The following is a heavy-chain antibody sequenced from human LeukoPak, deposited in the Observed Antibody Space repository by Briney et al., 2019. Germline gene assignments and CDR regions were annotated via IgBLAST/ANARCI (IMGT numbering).Heavy chain of an antibody. CDR1: GGSFSGYY. CDR2: INHSGST. V-gene: IGHV4-34*01. D-gene: IGHD4-17*01. J-gene: IGHJ4*02. CDR3: ARGSSPLMTTVVTPVRYYFDY. Sequence: SETLSLTCAVYGGSFSGYYWSWIRQPPGKGLEWIGEINHSGSTNYNPSLKSRVTIPVDTSKNQFSLKLSSVTAADTAVYYCARGSSPLMTTVVTPVRYYFDYWGQGTLVTVSS.